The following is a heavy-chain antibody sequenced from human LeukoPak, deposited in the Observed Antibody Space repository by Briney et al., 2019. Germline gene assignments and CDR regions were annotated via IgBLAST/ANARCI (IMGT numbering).Heavy chain of an antibody. CDR1: GFTFSSYE. D-gene: IGHD3-3*01. V-gene: IGHV3-48*03. Sequence: PGGSLRLSCAASGFTFSSYEMNWVRQAPGKGLEWVSYISGSGSTIYYADSVKGRFTISRDNSKNTLYLQMNSLRAEDTAVYYCAKDMGGVVIKSAGLDYWGQGTLVTVSS. CDR2: ISGSGSTI. CDR3: AKDMGGVVIKSAGLDY. J-gene: IGHJ4*02.